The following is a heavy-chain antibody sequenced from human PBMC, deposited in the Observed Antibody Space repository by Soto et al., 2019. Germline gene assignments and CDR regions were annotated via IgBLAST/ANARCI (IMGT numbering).Heavy chain of an antibody. J-gene: IGHJ6*02. Sequence: QVQLVQSGAEVKKPGSSVKVSCKASGGTFSSYAISWVRQAPGQGLEWMGGIIPIFGTANYAQKFQGRVTITADESTSKAYMELSSLRSEDTAVYYCARVRAYYYDSSGYYYNYYYYGMDVWGQGTTVPVSS. V-gene: IGHV1-69*01. D-gene: IGHD3-22*01. CDR2: IIPIFGTA. CDR1: GGTFSSYA. CDR3: ARVRAYYYDSSGYYYNYYYYGMDV.